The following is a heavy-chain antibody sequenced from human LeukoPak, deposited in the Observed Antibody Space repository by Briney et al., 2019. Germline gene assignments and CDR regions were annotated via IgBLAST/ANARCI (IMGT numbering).Heavy chain of an antibody. V-gene: IGHV3-21*01. Sequence: GGSLRLSCAASGFTFSSYAMNWVRQAPGKGLEWVSSIDSSSSYIYYADSVKGRFTISRANAKNSLFLQMNSLRAEDAAVYYCPRGPHGGFVIIPTEFWGQGTLVTVSS. CDR2: IDSSSSYI. J-gene: IGHJ4*02. CDR1: GFTFSSYA. D-gene: IGHD3-3*01. CDR3: PRGPHGGFVIIPTEF.